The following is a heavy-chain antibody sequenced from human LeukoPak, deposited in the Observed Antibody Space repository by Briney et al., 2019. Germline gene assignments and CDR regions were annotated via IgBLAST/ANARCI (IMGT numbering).Heavy chain of an antibody. CDR1: GGSFSGYY. D-gene: IGHD5-18*01. Sequence: PSETLSLTCAVYGGSFSGYYWSWIRQPPGKGLEWIGEINHSGSTNYNPSLKSRVTISVDTSKNQFSLKLSSVTAADTAVYYCARLAVDTAMVHYYYYGMDVWGQGTTVTVSS. V-gene: IGHV4-34*01. CDR2: INHSGST. CDR3: ARLAVDTAMVHYYYYGMDV. J-gene: IGHJ6*02.